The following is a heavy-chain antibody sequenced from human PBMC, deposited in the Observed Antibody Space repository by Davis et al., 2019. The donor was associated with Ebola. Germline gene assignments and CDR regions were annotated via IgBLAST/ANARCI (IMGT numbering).Heavy chain of an antibody. CDR3: AKVIAAIYYYYGMDV. CDR1: GFTFSSYA. V-gene: IGHV3-23*01. CDR2: ISGSGGST. Sequence: GESLKISCAASGFTFSSYAMSWVRQAPGKGLEWVSAISGSGGSTYYADSVKGRFTISRDNSKNTLYLQMNSLRAEDTAVYYCAKVIAAIYYYYGMDVWGQGTTVTVSS. D-gene: IGHD6-25*01. J-gene: IGHJ6*02.